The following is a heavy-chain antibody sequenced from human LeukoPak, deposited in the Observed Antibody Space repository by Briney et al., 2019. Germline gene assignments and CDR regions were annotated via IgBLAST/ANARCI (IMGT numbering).Heavy chain of an antibody. CDR2: INPNSGGT. V-gene: IGHV1-2*02. CDR3: ARALRSGSYREFDY. CDR1: GYTFTGYY. J-gene: IGHJ4*02. Sequence: GASVKVSCKAPGYTFTGYYIHWVRQAPGQGLEWMGWINPNSGGTNYAQKFQGRVTMTRDTSISTAYMELSRLRSDDTAMYYCARALRSGSYREFDYWGQGTLVTVSS. D-gene: IGHD1-26*01.